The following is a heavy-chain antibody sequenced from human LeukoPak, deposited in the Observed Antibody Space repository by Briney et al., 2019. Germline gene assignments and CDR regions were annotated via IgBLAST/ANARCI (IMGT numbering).Heavy chain of an antibody. Sequence: PGGSLRLSCAASGFTFSSYAMTWVRQAPGKGLEWLSGISGGDGTTDYADSVTGRFTISRDNAKNTLYLQVDSLGAEDTAVYYCARGGRDHAFDVWGQGTMVTVSS. CDR3: ARGGRDHAFDV. CDR2: ISGGDGTT. CDR1: GFTFSSYA. J-gene: IGHJ3*01. V-gene: IGHV3-23*01. D-gene: IGHD2-21*02.